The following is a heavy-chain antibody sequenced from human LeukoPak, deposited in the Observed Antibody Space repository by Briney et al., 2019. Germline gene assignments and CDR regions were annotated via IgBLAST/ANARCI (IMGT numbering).Heavy chain of an antibody. CDR1: GFTFSNYW. CDR3: ARGITMAN. D-gene: IGHD3-10*01. V-gene: IGHV3-7*04. J-gene: IGHJ4*02. CDR2: IKQDGSER. Sequence: TGGSLRLSCAASGFTFSNYWMTWVRQAPGKGLEWVANIKQDGSERDYVDSVKGRFTISRDDAKNSLYLLMNSLRAEDTAVYYCARGITMANWGQGTLVTVSS.